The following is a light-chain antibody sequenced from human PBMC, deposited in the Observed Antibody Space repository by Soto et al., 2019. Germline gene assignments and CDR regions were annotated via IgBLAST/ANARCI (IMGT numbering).Light chain of an antibody. CDR2: RNS. CDR3: AAWDDSLSGVV. Sequence: QSVLTQPPSASGTPGQRVTISCSGSSSNIGSNYVYWYQQLPGTVPQLLIYRNSERPSGVPDRFSGSKPGTSASLAISGLRSEDEADYYCAAWDDSLSGVVFGGGTKVTV. J-gene: IGLJ2*01. CDR1: SSNIGSNY. V-gene: IGLV1-47*01.